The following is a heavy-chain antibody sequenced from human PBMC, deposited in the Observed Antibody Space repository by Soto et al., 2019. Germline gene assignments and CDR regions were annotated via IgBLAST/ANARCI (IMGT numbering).Heavy chain of an antibody. CDR3: ARDESPHIGVVTAIPEGNWFDP. J-gene: IGHJ5*02. CDR2: ISSSSSTI. CDR1: GFTFSSYS. D-gene: IGHD2-21*02. V-gene: IGHV3-48*02. Sequence: GGSLRLSCAASGFTFSSYSMNWVRQAPGKGLEWVSYISSSSSTIYYADSVKGRFTISRDNAKNSLYLQMNSLRDEDTAVYYCARDESPHIGVVTAIPEGNWFDPSGQGTLVTVSS.